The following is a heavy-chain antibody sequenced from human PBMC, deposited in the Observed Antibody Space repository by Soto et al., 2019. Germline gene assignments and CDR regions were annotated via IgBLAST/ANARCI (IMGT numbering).Heavy chain of an antibody. Sequence: QVQLQESGPGLVKPSETLSLTCTVSGGSISSYYWSWIRQPPGKGLEWIGYIYYIGSTNYNPSLKSRVTISVDTSKNQFSLKLSSVTAADTAVYYCARLVVVPHCSGGSCYSYYYGMDVWGQGTTVTVSS. CDR3: ARLVVVPHCSGGSCYSYYYGMDV. J-gene: IGHJ6*02. CDR1: GGSISSYY. CDR2: IYYIGST. V-gene: IGHV4-59*01. D-gene: IGHD2-15*01.